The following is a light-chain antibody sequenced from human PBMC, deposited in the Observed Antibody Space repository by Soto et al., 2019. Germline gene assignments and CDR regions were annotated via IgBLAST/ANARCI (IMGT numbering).Light chain of an antibody. Sequence: ETVLTQSPGTLSLSPGERATLSCRASQSVTNSYLAWFQQKPGQAPRLLIFGALSRATGIPDRFSGSGSGTDFTLTISSLQPEDIATYYCQYCDYLPLFGPGTTVDFK. V-gene: IGKV3-20*01. CDR3: QYCDYLPL. J-gene: IGKJ3*01. CDR1: QSVTNSY. CDR2: GAL.